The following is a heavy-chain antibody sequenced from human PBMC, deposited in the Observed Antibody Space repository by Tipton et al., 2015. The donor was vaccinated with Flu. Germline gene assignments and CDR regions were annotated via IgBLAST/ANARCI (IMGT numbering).Heavy chain of an antibody. CDR3: ARGQGFGEL. D-gene: IGHD3-10*01. J-gene: IGHJ4*02. CDR1: GYTFTSYD. CDR2: LNPNSGDT. Sequence: QLVQSGAEVKKPGASVKVSCKASGYTFTSYDINWLRQATGQGLEWMGWLNPNSGDTAYAPKLQGRVTITRSTSISTAYMELSSLRSEDTAVYYCARGQGFGELWGQGTLFTVSS. V-gene: IGHV1-8*03.